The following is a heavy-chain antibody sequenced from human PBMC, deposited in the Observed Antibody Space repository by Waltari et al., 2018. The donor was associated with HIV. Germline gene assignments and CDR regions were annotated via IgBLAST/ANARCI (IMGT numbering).Heavy chain of an antibody. J-gene: IGHJ3*02. V-gene: IGHV4-34*02. CDR3: ARGLVVLTLSGQISDAFDI. D-gene: IGHD2-2*01. Sequence: QAQLQQWGAGLLKPSETLYLTCAVFGGSFSDYYWTWISQAPGKGLEWIGEINHSGSTNYNLALKNRVTISVDTSKNQFSLKLSSVTAADTAVYYCARGLVVLTLSGQISDAFDIWARGTPVTVSS. CDR2: INHSGST. CDR1: GGSFSDYY.